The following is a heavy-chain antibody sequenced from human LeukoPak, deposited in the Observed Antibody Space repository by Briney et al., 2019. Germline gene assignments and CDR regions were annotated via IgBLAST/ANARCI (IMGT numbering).Heavy chain of an antibody. CDR3: ARGRMVRRVIITSWFDP. CDR1: GYTFTSYD. CDR2: MNPNSGNT. D-gene: IGHD3-10*01. V-gene: IGHV1-8*01. Sequence: GASVKVSCKASGYTFTSYDINWVRQATGQGLEWMGWMNPNSGNTGYAQKFQGRVTMTRNSSISTAYMELSSLRSEDTAVYYCARGRMVRRVIITSWFDPWGQGTLVTVSS. J-gene: IGHJ5*02.